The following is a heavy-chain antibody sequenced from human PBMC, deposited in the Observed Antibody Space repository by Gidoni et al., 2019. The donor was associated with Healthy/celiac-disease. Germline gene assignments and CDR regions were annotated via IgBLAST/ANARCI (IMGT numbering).Heavy chain of an antibody. CDR2: INPSGGST. Sequence: QVQLVQSGAEVKKPGASVKGSCKASGYTFTSYYMHLVRQAPGQGLEWMGIINPSGGSTSYAQKFQSRVTMTRDTSTSTVYMELSSLRSEDTAVYYCAREGSHDYGDYLDYWGQGTLVTVAS. V-gene: IGHV1-46*01. CDR1: GYTFTSYY. J-gene: IGHJ4*02. D-gene: IGHD4-17*01. CDR3: AREGSHDYGDYLDY.